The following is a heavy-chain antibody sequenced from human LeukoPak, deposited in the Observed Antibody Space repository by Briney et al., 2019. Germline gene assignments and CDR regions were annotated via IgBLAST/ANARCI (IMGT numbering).Heavy chain of an antibody. J-gene: IGHJ3*02. V-gene: IGHV3-33*08. CDR1: GFTFTNYW. CDR2: IWYDGSNK. CDR3: ARSFPITMVRGVTYDAFDI. D-gene: IGHD3-10*01. Sequence: PGGSLRLSCAASGFTFTNYWMSWVRQAPGKGLEWVAVIWYDGSNKYYADSVKGRFTISRDNSKNTLYLQMNSLRAEDTAVYYCARSFPITMVRGVTYDAFDIWGQGTMVTVSS.